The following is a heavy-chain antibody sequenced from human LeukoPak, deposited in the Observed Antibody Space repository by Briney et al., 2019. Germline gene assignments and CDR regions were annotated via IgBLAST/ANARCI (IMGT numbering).Heavy chain of an antibody. CDR1: GYTFTSYG. CDR3: ARDLSGSAYSDY. CDR2: INPNSGGT. V-gene: IGHV1-2*06. Sequence: ASVKVSCKAAGYTFTSYGISWVRQAPGQGLEWMGRINPNSGGTNYAQKFQGRVTMTRDKSISTAYMELSSLRSDDTAVYYCARDLSGSAYSDYWGQGTLVTVSS. D-gene: IGHD3-22*01. J-gene: IGHJ4*02.